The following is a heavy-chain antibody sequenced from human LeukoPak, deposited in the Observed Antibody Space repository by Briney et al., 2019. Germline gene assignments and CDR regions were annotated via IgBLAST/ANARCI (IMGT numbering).Heavy chain of an antibody. CDR2: ISSSSSYI. V-gene: IGHV3-21*01. D-gene: IGHD2-2*01. Sequence: GGSLRLSCAASGFTFSSYSMNWVRQAPGKGLEWVSSISSSSSYIYYADSVKGRFTISRDNAKNSLYLQMNSLRAEDTAVYYCARAADVVVPAAMSYSSSPVHLYYYYYMDVWGEGTTVTVSS. CDR1: GFTFSSYS. J-gene: IGHJ6*03. CDR3: ARAADVVVPAAMSYSSSPVHLYYYYYMDV.